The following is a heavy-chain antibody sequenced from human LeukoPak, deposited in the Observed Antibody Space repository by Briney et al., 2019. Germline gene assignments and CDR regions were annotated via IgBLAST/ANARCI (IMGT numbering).Heavy chain of an antibody. J-gene: IGHJ4*02. CDR2: ISASGDTT. V-gene: IGHV3-23*01. Sequence: GGSLRLSCAASGFPFSAYAMSWVRQAPGKGLEWVSAISASGDTTYYADSVRGRFTISRDNSKNTLYLQMNSLRAEDTAVYYCAKQVNYDILTGYFDYWGQGTLVTVSS. CDR3: AKQVNYDILTGYFDY. D-gene: IGHD3-9*01. CDR1: GFPFSAYA.